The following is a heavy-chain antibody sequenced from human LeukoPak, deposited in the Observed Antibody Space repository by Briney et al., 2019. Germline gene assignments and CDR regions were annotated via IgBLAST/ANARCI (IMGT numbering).Heavy chain of an antibody. V-gene: IGHV1-46*01. J-gene: IGHJ3*02. CDR1: GFTFSSYG. D-gene: IGHD3-9*01. CDR3: ARDRSTVYDILNGYYMGSGAFDI. CDR2: IDPSGGTT. Sequence: PGGSLRLSCAASGFTFSSYGMHWVRQAPGQGLEWMGIIDPSGGTTSYAQKFQGRVTMTRDMSTTTLYMELSSLRSDDTAVYYCARDRSTVYDILNGYYMGSGAFDIWGQGTMVTVSS.